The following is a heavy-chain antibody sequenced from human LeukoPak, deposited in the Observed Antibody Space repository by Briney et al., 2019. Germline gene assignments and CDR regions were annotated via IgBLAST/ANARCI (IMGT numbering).Heavy chain of an antibody. CDR1: GFTFSSYA. J-gene: IGHJ4*02. D-gene: IGHD6-19*01. V-gene: IGHV3-21*01. CDR3: ARAGIAVAAYEGNY. CDR2: ISSSSSYI. Sequence: GGSLRLSCATSGFTFSSYAMSWVRQAPGKGLEWVSSISSSSSYIYYADSVKGRFTISRDNAKNSLYLQMNSLRAEDTAVYYCARAGIAVAAYEGNYWGQGTLVTVSS.